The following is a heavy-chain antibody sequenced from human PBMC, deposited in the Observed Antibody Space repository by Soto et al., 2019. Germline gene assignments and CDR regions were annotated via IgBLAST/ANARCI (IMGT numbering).Heavy chain of an antibody. V-gene: IGHV3-64D*06. J-gene: IGHJ4*02. D-gene: IGHD1-20*01. CDR1: GFTFSSYA. CDR2: IRGNGDPP. CDR3: VKSRVVNNFDFFD. Sequence: GGSLRLSCSASGFTFSSYAMHWVRQAPGKGLEYVSGIRGNGDPPFYADSVKGRFTISGDNSKNTLYLQMSSLSADDTAVYYCVKSRVVNNFDFFDWGQGALVTVSS.